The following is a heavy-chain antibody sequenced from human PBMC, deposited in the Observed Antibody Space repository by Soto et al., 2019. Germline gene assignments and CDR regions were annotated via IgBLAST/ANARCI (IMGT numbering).Heavy chain of an antibody. D-gene: IGHD2-15*01. CDR1: GGSFRVYF. J-gene: IGHJ4*02. CDR3: ATRFCSDSYCSYFDD. Sequence: PSETLSLTCAVYGGSFRVYFWSWIRQPPGKVLEWIGEINHSGITSYSPSLGSRVTTSVDTPKNQFSLRLRSVSAADTAIYYCATRFCSDSYCSYFDDWGLGTLVNVSS. CDR2: INHSGIT. V-gene: IGHV4-34*10.